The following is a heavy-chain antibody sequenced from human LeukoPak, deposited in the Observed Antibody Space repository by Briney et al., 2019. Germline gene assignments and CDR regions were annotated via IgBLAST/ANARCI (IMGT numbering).Heavy chain of an antibody. J-gene: IGHJ5*02. CDR2: ISAYNGNT. D-gene: IGHD3-3*01. CDR1: GYTFTSYG. V-gene: IGHV1-18*01. Sequence: GASVTVSCKASGYTFTSYGISWVRQAPGQGLEWMGWISAYNGNTNYTQKLQDRVTMTTDTSTSTGYMELRRLRSDDTAVYYCARERMEGNTSWYYDFWSGLVGNWFDPWGQGTLVTVSS. CDR3: ARERMEGNTSWYYDFWSGLVGNWFDP.